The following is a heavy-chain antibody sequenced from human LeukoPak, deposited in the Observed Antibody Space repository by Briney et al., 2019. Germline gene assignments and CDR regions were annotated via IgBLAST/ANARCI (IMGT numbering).Heavy chain of an antibody. CDR1: GDSIRSSSNF. CDR2: VYNGGIT. Sequence: PSETLSLTCSVSGDSIRSSSNFWGWIRQPPGKGLEWIASVYNGGITYYTQSLKTRVTISADTSKNQFSLKLSSVTAADTAVYYCARRRWLHPLADYWGQGTLVTVSS. V-gene: IGHV4-39*01. D-gene: IGHD5-12*01. CDR3: ARRRWLHPLADY. J-gene: IGHJ4*02.